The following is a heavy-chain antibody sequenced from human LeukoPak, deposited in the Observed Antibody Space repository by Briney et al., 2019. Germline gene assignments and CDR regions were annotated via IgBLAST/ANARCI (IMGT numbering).Heavy chain of an antibody. D-gene: IGHD3-9*01. CDR1: GGSFSGYY. Sequence: LETLSLTCAVYGGSFSGYYWSWIRQPPGKGLEWIGEINHSGSTNYNPSLKSRVTISVDTSKNQFSLKLSSVTAADTAVYYCARHRPDIWYYFDYWGQGTLVTVSS. CDR3: ARHRPDIWYYFDY. J-gene: IGHJ4*02. V-gene: IGHV4-34*01. CDR2: INHSGST.